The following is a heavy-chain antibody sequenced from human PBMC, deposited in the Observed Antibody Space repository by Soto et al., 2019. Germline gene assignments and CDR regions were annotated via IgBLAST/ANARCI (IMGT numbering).Heavy chain of an antibody. CDR2: IIPVFGTA. V-gene: IGHV1-69*12. CDR3: SRGDATKIVVTTYYGMDV. Sequence: QVQLVQSGAEVKKPGSSVRVSCKASGGTLRNYGISWVRQAPGQGLEWMGGIIPVFGTANYAQKFQGRVTITADESTSKVYMDVTSLRSEDTAVYYCSRGDATKIVVTTYYGMDVWGQGTPVTVSS. CDR1: GGTLRNYG. D-gene: IGHD4-17*01. J-gene: IGHJ6*02.